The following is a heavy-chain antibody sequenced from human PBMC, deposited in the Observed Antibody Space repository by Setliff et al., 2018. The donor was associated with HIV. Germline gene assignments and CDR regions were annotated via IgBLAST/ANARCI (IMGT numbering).Heavy chain of an antibody. Sequence: ASVKVSCKASGYTFTNYYIHWVRQAPGQGLEWMGRINPNTGDTNFAQKFQDRLTMARDTSIRTAYMELSRLTSDDTAVYFCARDKYYDSSANYFDRWGQGTLVTVSS. J-gene: IGHJ5*02. D-gene: IGHD3-22*01. CDR1: GYTFTNYY. CDR3: ARDKYYDSSANYFDR. CDR2: INPNTGDT. V-gene: IGHV1-2*06.